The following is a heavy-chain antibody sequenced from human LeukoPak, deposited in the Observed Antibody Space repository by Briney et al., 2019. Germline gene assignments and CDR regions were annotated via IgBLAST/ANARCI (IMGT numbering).Heavy chain of an antibody. J-gene: IGHJ3*02. CDR1: GYTFIGYY. D-gene: IGHD6-19*01. V-gene: IGHV1-2*02. CDR3: ARDGVAGSSDAFDI. CDR2: IDPYSGGT. Sequence: ASVKVSCTASGYTFIGYYMHWVRQAPGQGLEWMGWIDPYSGGTHFAQRFQGRVSMTLDTSISTAYMELTRLTSDDTAVYYCARDGVAGSSDAFDIWGQGTMVTVSA.